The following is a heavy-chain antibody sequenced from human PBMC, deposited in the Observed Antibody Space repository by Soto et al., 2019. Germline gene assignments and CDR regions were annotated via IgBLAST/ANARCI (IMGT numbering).Heavy chain of an antibody. D-gene: IGHD2-21*01. V-gene: IGHV3-23*01. CDR3: AKGRGVLFYFDQ. CDR2: ISGSGDNT. CDR1: GFTFSTFA. Sequence: EVQLLESGGGLVQPGGSLRLSCAASGFTFSTFAMTWVRQAPGNGLEWVSAISGSGDNTYYADSVKGRFTMSRDNSKSTLYLQMNSLRGDDTAVYHCAKGRGVLFYFDQWGQGTLVTVSS. J-gene: IGHJ4*02.